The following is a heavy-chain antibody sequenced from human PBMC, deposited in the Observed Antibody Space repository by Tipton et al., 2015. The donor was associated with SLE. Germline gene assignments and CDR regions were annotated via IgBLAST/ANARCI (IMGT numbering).Heavy chain of an antibody. CDR2: LYYRGST. V-gene: IGHV4-39*07. J-gene: IGHJ4*02. CDR1: VASIITSAYS. D-gene: IGHD3-10*01. Sequence: TLSLTCTVSVASIITSAYSWGWFRQPPGKGLEWIGSLYYRGSTYYNPSLKSRVTISVDTSRNQFSLNLSSVTAADTAVYYCARHRSGSYYFWGQGTLVTVSS. CDR3: ARHRSGSYYF.